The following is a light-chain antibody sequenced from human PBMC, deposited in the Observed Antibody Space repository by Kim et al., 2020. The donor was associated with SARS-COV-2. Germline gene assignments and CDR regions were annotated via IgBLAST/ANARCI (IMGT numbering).Light chain of an antibody. J-gene: IGLJ3*02. Sequence: YDYVSWYQQNPGKAPKLMVYDVSKRPSGVPDHFSGSKSGNTASLTISGLQAEDEADYYCCSYAGTYTWVFGGGTKLTVL. CDR2: DVS. V-gene: IGLV2-11*01. CDR1: YDY. CDR3: CSYAGTYTWV.